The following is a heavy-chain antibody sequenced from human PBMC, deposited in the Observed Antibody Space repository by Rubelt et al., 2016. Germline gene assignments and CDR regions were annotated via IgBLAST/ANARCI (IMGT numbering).Heavy chain of an antibody. D-gene: IGHD6-13*01. Sequence: QVQLVQSGAEVKKPGASVKVSCKASGYTFTSYGISWVRQAPGQGLEWMGWISAYNGNTNTAQKCQGRVTMTTDTSTSTAYMELRSLRADDTAGYYCARDSPYSSSWYADYWGQGTLVTVSS. CDR2: ISAYNGNT. V-gene: IGHV1-18*01. CDR1: GYTFTSYG. CDR3: ARDSPYSSSWYADY. J-gene: IGHJ4*02.